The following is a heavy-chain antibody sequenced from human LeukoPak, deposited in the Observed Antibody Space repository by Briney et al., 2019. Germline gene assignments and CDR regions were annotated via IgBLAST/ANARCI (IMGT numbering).Heavy chain of an antibody. CDR2: ITGSGSSI. V-gene: IGHV3-48*03. D-gene: IGHD2-21*02. CDR3: ATEASNCGGDCNDY. J-gene: IGHJ4*02. Sequence: PGGSLRLSGAASGFTFSSYEMNWVRQAPGRGLEWVSYITGSGSSIYYSDSVKGRFTISRDNAKNSLYLQMNSLRVEDTAVYYCATEASNCGGDCNDYWGQGTLVTVSS. CDR1: GFTFSSYE.